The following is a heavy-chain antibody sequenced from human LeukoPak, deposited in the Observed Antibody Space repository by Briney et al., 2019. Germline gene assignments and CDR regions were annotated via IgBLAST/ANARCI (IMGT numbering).Heavy chain of an antibody. D-gene: IGHD3-3*01. Sequence: GGSLRLSCAASGFTFSSYSMNWVRQAPGKGLEWVSSISSSSSYIYYADSVKGRFTISRDNAKNSLYLQMNSLRAEDTAVYYCARDPYDFNWFDPWGQGTLVTVSS. CDR1: GFTFSSYS. V-gene: IGHV3-21*01. J-gene: IGHJ5*02. CDR2: ISSSSSYI. CDR3: ARDPYDFNWFDP.